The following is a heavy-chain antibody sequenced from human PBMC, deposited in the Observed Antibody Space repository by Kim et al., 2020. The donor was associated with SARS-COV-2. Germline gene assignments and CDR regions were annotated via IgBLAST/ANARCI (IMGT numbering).Heavy chain of an antibody. V-gene: IGHV1-18*01. Sequence: ASVKVSCKASGYTFTSYGISWVRQAPGQGLEWMGWISAYNGNTNYAQKHQGRVTMTTDTSTSTAYMELRSLRSDDTAVYYCARAWGYYDSSHGMDVWGQGTTVTVSS. CDR3: ARAWGYYDSSHGMDV. J-gene: IGHJ6*02. CDR2: ISAYNGNT. D-gene: IGHD3-22*01. CDR1: GYTFTSYG.